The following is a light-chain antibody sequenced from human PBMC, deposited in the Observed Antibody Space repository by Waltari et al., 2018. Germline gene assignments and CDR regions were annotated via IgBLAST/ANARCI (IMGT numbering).Light chain of an antibody. V-gene: IGKV3-20*01. J-gene: IGKJ1*01. CDR2: DAS. CDR1: QSIRSSY. CDR3: QQYGSTPAT. Sequence: EMVLTQSPGTLALSAGGIATLSCRASQSIRSSYLAWYQQKPGQAPRLLIYDASSRATGIPDRFTGSGSGTDFTLTISRLEPEDFAVYYCQQYGSTPATFGQGTKVEIK.